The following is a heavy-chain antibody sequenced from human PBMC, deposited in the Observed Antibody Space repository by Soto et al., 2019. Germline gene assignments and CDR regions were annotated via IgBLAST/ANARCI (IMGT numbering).Heavy chain of an antibody. CDR1: AGSISSGDYY. D-gene: IGHD4-17*01. Sequence: QVQLQESGPGLVKPSQILSLTCTVSAGSISSGDYYWSWIRQPPGKGLEWIGYIYYSGSTYYNPSLKSRVTISVDTSKNQFSLKLSSVTAADTAVYYCARATVTTVAGHDYWGQGTLVTVSS. J-gene: IGHJ4*02. CDR3: ARATVTTVAGHDY. V-gene: IGHV4-30-4*01. CDR2: IYYSGST.